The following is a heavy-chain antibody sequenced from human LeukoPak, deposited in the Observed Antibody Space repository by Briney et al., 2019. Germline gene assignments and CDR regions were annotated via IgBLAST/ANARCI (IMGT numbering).Heavy chain of an antibody. Sequence: SETLSLTCTVSGGSISSSSYYWGWIRQPPGKGLEWIGSIYYSGSTYYNPSLKSRVTISVDTSKNQFSLKLSSVTAADTAVYYCARALNYDSGYAFDIWGQGTMVTVSS. CDR1: GGSISSSSYY. CDR2: IYYSGST. V-gene: IGHV4-39*07. D-gene: IGHD3-22*01. J-gene: IGHJ3*02. CDR3: ARALNYDSGYAFDI.